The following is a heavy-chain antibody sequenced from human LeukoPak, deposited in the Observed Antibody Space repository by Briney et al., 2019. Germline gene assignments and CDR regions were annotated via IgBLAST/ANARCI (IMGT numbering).Heavy chain of an antibody. CDR1: GFTFSSYS. CDR2: INHSGST. J-gene: IGHJ4*02. Sequence: PGGSLRLSCAASGFTFSSYSMNWVRQPPGKGLEWIGEINHSGSTNYNPSLKSRVTISVDTSKNQFSLKLSSVTAADTAVYYCARCARSMVRGVTCYYWGQGTLVTVSS. CDR3: ARCARSMVRGVTCYY. D-gene: IGHD3-10*01. V-gene: IGHV4-34*01.